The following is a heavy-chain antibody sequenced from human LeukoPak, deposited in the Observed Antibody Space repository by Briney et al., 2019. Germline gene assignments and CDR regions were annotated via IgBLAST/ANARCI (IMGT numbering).Heavy chain of an antibody. Sequence: SVKVSCKASGGTFSSYAISWVRQALGQGLEWMGGIIPIFGTANYAQKFQGRVTITADESTSTAYMELSSLRSEDTAVYYCASPKPWIQLLGYYGMDVWGQGTTVTVSS. V-gene: IGHV1-69*01. J-gene: IGHJ6*02. CDR1: GGTFSSYA. CDR3: ASPKPWIQLLGYYGMDV. D-gene: IGHD5-18*01. CDR2: IIPIFGTA.